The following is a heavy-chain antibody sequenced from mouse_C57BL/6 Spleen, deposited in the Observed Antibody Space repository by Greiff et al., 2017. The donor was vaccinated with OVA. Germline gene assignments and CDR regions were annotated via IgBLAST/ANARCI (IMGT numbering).Heavy chain of an antibody. CDR2: IYPSDSET. D-gene: IGHD2-13*01. Sequence: QVQLQQPGAELVRPGSSVKLSCKASGYTFTSYWMDWVKQRPGQGLEWIGNIYPSDSETHYNQKFKDKATLTVDKSSSTAYMQLSSLTSEEAAVDYCAGDGDYVGFDYWGQGTLVTVAA. CDR3: AGDGDYVGFDY. V-gene: IGHV1-61*01. J-gene: IGHJ3*01. CDR1: GYTFTSYW.